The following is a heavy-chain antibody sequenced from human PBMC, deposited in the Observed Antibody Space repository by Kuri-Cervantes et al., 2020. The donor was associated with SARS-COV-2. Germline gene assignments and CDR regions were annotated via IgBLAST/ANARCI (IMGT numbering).Heavy chain of an antibody. D-gene: IGHD4-17*01. V-gene: IGHV3-11*01. CDR2: ISSSGSTI. CDR3: ARPTYGDYGEQDAFDI. J-gene: IGHJ3*02. CDR1: GFTFSDYY. Sequence: GESLKISCAASGFTFSDYYMSWIRQAPGKGLEWVSYISSSGSTIYYADSVKGRFTISRDNAKNSLYLQMNSLRAEDTAVYYCARPTYGDYGEQDAFDIWGQGTRVTASS.